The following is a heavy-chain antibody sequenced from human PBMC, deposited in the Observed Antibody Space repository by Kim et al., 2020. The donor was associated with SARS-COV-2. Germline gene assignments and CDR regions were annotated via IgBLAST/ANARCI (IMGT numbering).Heavy chain of an antibody. Sequence: GGSLRLSCAASGFTFSSYAMHWVRQAPGKGLEYVSAISSNGGSTYYANSVKGRFTISRDNSKNTLYLQMGSLRAEDMAVYYCARDGDGGYYYYGMDVWGQGTTVTVSS. CDR1: GFTFSSYA. J-gene: IGHJ6*02. CDR2: ISSNGGST. CDR3: ARDGDGGYYYYGMDV. D-gene: IGHD3-16*01. V-gene: IGHV3-64*01.